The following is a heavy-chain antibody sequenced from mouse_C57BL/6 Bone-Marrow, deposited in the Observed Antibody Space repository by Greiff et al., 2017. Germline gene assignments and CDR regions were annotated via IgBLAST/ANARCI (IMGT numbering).Heavy chain of an antibody. CDR2: ISSGGDYI. CDR1: GFTFSSSA. CDR3: TRGMGITAFYYYAMDY. J-gene: IGHJ4*01. Sequence: EVQGVESGAGLVKPGGSLKLSCAASGFTFSSSAMSWVRQTPEKRLEWVAYISSGGDYIYYAAPVKGRFTLSRDNARNTLYLQMSRLKSEDTAMXYCTRGMGITAFYYYAMDYWGQGTSVTVSS. D-gene: IGHD2-4*01. V-gene: IGHV5-9-1*02.